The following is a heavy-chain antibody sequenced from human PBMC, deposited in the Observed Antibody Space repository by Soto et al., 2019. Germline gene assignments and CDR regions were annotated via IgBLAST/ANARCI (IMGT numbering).Heavy chain of an antibody. CDR2: ISYDGFNR. Sequence: QVHLVESGGGVVQPGRSLRLSCAASGFTFGSYAMHWVRQAPGGALEWVAVISYDGFNRYYAESVKGRFTISRDNSKNTLYLQMDNLKPDDAAVYVCAGVEYEGGSFYDGGQGTLVTVSS. CDR1: GFTFGSYA. CDR3: AGVEYEGGSFYD. J-gene: IGHJ4*02. D-gene: IGHD1-26*01. V-gene: IGHV3-30*01.